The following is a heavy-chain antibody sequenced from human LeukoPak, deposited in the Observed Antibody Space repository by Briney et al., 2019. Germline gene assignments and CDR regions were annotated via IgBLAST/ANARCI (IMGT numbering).Heavy chain of an antibody. V-gene: IGHV5-51*01. CDR3: ARGDTYYYDSSGYTTEDAFDI. J-gene: IGHJ3*02. CDR1: GYSFTSYW. CDR2: IYPGDSDT. Sequence: GESLKISCKGSGYSFTSYWIGWVRQMPGKGLEWMGIIYPGDSDTRYSPSFQSQVTISADKSISTAYLQWSSLKASDTAMYYCARGDTYYYDSSGYTTEDAFDIWGQGTMVTVSS. D-gene: IGHD3-22*01.